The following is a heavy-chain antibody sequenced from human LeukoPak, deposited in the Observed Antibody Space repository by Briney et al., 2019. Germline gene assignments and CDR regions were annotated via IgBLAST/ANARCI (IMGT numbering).Heavy chain of an antibody. V-gene: IGHV3-64*01. CDR2: ISSNGGST. Sequence: GGSLGLSCAASGFTFSSYAMHWVRQAPGKGLEYVSAISSNGGSTYYANSVKGRFTISRDNSKNTLYLQMGSLRAEDMAVYYCARLITMIVVGQDAFDIWGQGTMVTVSS. CDR1: GFTFSSYA. J-gene: IGHJ3*02. CDR3: ARLITMIVVGQDAFDI. D-gene: IGHD3-22*01.